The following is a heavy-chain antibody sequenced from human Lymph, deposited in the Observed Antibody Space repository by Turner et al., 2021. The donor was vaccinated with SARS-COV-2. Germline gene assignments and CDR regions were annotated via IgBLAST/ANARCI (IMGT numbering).Heavy chain of an antibody. J-gene: IGHJ4*02. CDR3: ARGFDY. V-gene: IGHV4-59*01. CDR1: GGSISSYY. Sequence: QVQLQESGPGLVEPSETLSLTCTVSGGSISSYYWRLSRQPPGKRLEWIGYIYYSRSTNYNPSLKRQVTISVDTSKNQFSLELTSVTAADTAVYCCARGFDYWGQGTLVTVSP. CDR2: IYYSRST.